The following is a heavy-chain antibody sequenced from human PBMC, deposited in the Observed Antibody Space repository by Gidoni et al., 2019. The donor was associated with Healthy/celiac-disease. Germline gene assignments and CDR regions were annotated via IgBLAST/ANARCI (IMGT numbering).Heavy chain of an antibody. Sequence: EVQLLESGGGLVQPGGSLRLSCAASGFTFSSYAMSWVRQAPGKGLEWVSAISGSGGSTYYADSVKGRFTISRDNSKNTLYLQMNSLRAEDTAVYYCAKVRLFSSWYRVNWFDPWGQGTLVTVSS. J-gene: IGHJ5*02. CDR3: AKVRLFSSWYRVNWFDP. CDR1: GFTFSSYA. V-gene: IGHV3-23*01. D-gene: IGHD6-13*01. CDR2: ISGSGGST.